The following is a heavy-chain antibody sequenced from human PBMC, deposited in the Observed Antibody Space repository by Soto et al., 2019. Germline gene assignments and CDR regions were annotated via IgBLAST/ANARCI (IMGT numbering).Heavy chain of an antibody. J-gene: IGHJ4*02. CDR3: ARVLYCSSSSCSMGGPFDY. CDR2: IKQDGSEK. V-gene: IGHV3-7*01. Sequence: GGSLRLSCAASGFTFSSYWMSWVRQAPGKGLEWVANIKQDGSEKYYVDSVKGRFTISRDNAKNSLYLQMNSLRAEDTAVYYCARVLYCSSSSCSMGGPFDYWGQGTLVTVSS. D-gene: IGHD2-2*01. CDR1: GFTFSSYW.